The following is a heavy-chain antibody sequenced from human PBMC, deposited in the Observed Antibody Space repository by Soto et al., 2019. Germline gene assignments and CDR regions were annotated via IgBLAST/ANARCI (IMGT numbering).Heavy chain of an antibody. V-gene: IGHV1-3*01. CDR2: INAGNGNT. CDR3: ASTLAAPYYYYYGMDV. D-gene: IGHD6-13*01. CDR1: GYTFTSCA. Sequence: GASVKVSCKASGYTFTSCAMHWARQAPGQSLEWMGWINAGNGNTKYSQKFQGRVTITRDTSASTAYMELSSLRSEDTAVYYCASTLAAPYYYYYGMDVWGQGTTVTVSS. J-gene: IGHJ6*02.